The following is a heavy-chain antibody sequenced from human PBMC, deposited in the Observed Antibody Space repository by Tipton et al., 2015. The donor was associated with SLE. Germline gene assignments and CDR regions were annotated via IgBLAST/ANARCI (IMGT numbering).Heavy chain of an antibody. CDR2: ISYDGSNK. CDR3: AKDRNRRARNYDFWSGYSNWFDP. J-gene: IGHJ5*02. D-gene: IGHD3-3*01. CDR1: GFTFSSYA. Sequence: SLRLSCAASGFTFSSYAMHWVRQAPGKGLEWVAVISYDGSNKYYADSVKGRFTISRDNSKNTLYLQMNSLRAEDTAVYYCAKDRNRRARNYDFWSGYSNWFDPWGQGTLVTVSS. V-gene: IGHV3-30-3*01.